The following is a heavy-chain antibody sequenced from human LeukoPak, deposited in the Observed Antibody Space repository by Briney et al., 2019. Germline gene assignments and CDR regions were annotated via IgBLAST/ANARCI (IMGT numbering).Heavy chain of an antibody. CDR2: IYTSGST. D-gene: IGHD5-18*01. CDR3: ARDGGGYSYGYYYYGMDV. CDR1: GGSISSYY. V-gene: IGHV4-4*07. Sequence: SETPSLTCTVSGGSISSYYWSWIRQPAGKGLEWIGRIYTSGSTNYNPSLKGRVTMSVDTSKNQFSLKLSSVTAADTAVYYCARDGGGYSYGYYYYGMDVWGQGTTVTVSS. J-gene: IGHJ6*02.